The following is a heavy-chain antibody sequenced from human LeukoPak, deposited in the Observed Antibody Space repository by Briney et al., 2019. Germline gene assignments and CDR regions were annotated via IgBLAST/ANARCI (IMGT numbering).Heavy chain of an antibody. CDR3: ARDYYDSSGYYSN. J-gene: IGHJ4*02. V-gene: IGHV1-46*01. Sequence: ASVKVSCKASGHTFTTYYVHLVRQAPGQGLEWMGVINPSGDGTNYPQRFQGRVTLTRDTSTSTVYMELSSLRSEDTAVYYCARDYYDSSGYYSNWGQGTLVTVSS. D-gene: IGHD3-22*01. CDR1: GHTFTTYY. CDR2: INPSGDGT.